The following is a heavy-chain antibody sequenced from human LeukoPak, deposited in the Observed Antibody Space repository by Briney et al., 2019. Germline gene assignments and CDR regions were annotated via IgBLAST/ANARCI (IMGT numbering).Heavy chain of an antibody. CDR2: IRTDGVTT. J-gene: IGHJ4*02. CDR3: ARDRGYSYGYGFDY. Sequence: GGSLRLSCAASGFTFSFHGMNWVRQAPGKGLEWVSGIRTDGVTTYYADSVKGRFTISRDNSKSTLYLQMSSLGAEDTAVYYCARDRGYSYGYGFDYWGQGTLVTVSS. V-gene: IGHV3-23*01. D-gene: IGHD5-18*01. CDR1: GFTFSFHG.